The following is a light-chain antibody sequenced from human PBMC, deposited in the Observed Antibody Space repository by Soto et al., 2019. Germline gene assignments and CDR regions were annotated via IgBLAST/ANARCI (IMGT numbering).Light chain of an antibody. V-gene: IGKV3-15*01. CDR3: QQYNNWPHT. J-gene: IGKJ2*01. Sequence: EIVMTQSPATLSVSPGERATLSCRASQSVSSKLAWFQQKPGQAPRLLIYGTSTRPTGIPARFSGSGSGTEFTLTISSLQSEDFAVYYCQQYNNWPHTFGQGTKLEIK. CDR1: QSVSSK. CDR2: GTS.